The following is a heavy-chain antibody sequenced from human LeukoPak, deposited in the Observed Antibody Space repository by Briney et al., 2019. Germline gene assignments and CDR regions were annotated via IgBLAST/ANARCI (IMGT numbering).Heavy chain of an antibody. J-gene: IGHJ4*02. V-gene: IGHV3-74*03. CDR2: INSDGSST. Sequence: QPGGSLRLSCAASGFTLSSYWMHWVRQAPGKGLLWVSRINSDGSSTKCADSVKGRFTISRDNAKNTLYLQMNSLRAEDTAVYYCAALDHGHDYWGQGTLVTVSS. CDR3: AALDHGHDY. CDR1: GFTLSSYW.